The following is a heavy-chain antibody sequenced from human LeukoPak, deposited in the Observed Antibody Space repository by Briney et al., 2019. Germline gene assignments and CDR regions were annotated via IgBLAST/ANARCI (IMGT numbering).Heavy chain of an antibody. CDR3: ARSGTTMVRGVMSFDY. D-gene: IGHD3-10*01. J-gene: IGHJ4*02. CDR1: GDSISSSSYY. Sequence: SETLSLTCTVSGDSISSSSYYWGWIRQPPVKGLEWIGSINYSGSTYYNPSLKSRVTISVDTSKNQFSLKLSSVTAADTAVYYCARSGTTMVRGVMSFDYWGQGTLVTVSS. CDR2: INYSGST. V-gene: IGHV4-39*01.